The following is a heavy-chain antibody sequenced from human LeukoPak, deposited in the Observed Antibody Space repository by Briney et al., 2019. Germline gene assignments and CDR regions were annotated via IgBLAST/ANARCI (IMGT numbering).Heavy chain of an antibody. V-gene: IGHV3-30*02. Sequence: GGSLRLSCAASGFTFSSYGMHWVRQAPGKGLEWVAFIRDDGSNKYYADSVKGRFTISRDNSKNTLYLQMNSLRAEDTAVYYWATLAYCGGDCYWSAAFDIWGQGTMVTVSS. CDR3: ATLAYCGGDCYWSAAFDI. CDR1: GFTFSSYG. CDR2: IRDDGSNK. J-gene: IGHJ3*02. D-gene: IGHD2-21*02.